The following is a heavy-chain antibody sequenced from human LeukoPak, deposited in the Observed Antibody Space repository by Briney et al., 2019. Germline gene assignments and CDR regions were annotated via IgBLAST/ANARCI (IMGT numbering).Heavy chain of an antibody. CDR2: IYSGGIT. V-gene: IGHV3-53*01. J-gene: IGHJ4*02. CDR1: GFTVSSNY. D-gene: IGHD2/OR15-2a*01. CDR3: ARVLSVSYCDS. Sequence: GGSLRLSCAASGFTVSSNYVSWVRQAPGKGLEWVSVIYSGGITYYADSVKGRFTISRDNSKNTLYLQMNSLRGEDTAVYYCARVLSVSYCDSWGQGTLVTVSS.